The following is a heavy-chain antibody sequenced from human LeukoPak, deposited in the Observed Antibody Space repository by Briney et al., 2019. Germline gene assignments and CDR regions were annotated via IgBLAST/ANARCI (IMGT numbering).Heavy chain of an antibody. CDR2: ISGSGGST. D-gene: IGHD6-13*01. Sequence: GGSLRLSCAASGFTFSINAMRWVRQAPGKGLEWVSAISGSGGSTYYADSVKGRFTISRDNSKNTVYLQMNSLRGEDTAIYYCAKGGSSWYPHAFDIWGQGTMVSVPS. J-gene: IGHJ3*02. CDR1: GFTFSINA. V-gene: IGHV3-23*01. CDR3: AKGGSSWYPHAFDI.